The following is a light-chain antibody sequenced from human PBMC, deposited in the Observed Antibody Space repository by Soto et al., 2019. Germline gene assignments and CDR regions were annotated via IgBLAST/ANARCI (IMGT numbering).Light chain of an antibody. V-gene: IGLV2-8*01. CDR1: SSDIGGYNS. J-gene: IGLJ1*01. CDR3: SSYTRSSTLYV. Sequence: QSVLTQSPSASGSPGQSVTISCTGTSSDIGGYNSVSWYQQHPGKAPKVMVYDVTKRPSGVPDRFSGSKSGNTASLTVSALQAEDEADSYCSSYTRSSTLYVFGTGTKVTVL. CDR2: DVT.